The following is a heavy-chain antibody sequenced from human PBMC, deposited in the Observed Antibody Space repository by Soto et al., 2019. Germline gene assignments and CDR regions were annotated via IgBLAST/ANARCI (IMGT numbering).Heavy chain of an antibody. CDR3: ARDLGGWADY. CDR1: GYTFTSYA. CDR2: INAGNGNT. V-gene: IGHV1-3*01. Sequence: QVQLVQSGAEVKKPGASVKVSCKASGYTFTSYAIHWVRQAPGQRLEWMGWINAGNGNTKYSQKFQARVTITRDTSASTAYMELSSQRSEDTAVYYCARDLGGWADYWGQGTLVTVSS. J-gene: IGHJ4*02. D-gene: IGHD6-19*01.